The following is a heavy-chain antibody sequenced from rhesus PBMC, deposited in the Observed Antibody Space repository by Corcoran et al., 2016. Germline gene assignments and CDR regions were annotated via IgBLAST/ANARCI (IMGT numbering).Heavy chain of an antibody. D-gene: IGHD1-44*01. CDR2: MSGGGGIP. J-gene: IGHJ4*01. V-gene: IGHV4-173*01. Sequence: QVQLQESGPGLVKPSETLSLTCAVSGGSISSNYWSWIRQSPGKGLEWIGRMSGGGGIPQYTPSLKSRVTISTDTSKNQFSLKLRSVTAADTAVYFCATGGPNSPDWGQGVLVTVSS. CDR1: GGSISSNY. CDR3: ATGGPNSPD.